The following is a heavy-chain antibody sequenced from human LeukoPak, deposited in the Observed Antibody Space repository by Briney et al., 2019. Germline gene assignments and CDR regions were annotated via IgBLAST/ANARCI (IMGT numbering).Heavy chain of an antibody. D-gene: IGHD2-2*01. J-gene: IGHJ4*02. CDR2: ISYDGSNK. CDR3: AREYCSSTSCSPFDY. V-gene: IGHV3-30-3*01. CDR1: GFTFSSYA. Sequence: GGSLRLSCAASGFTFSSYAMHWVRQAPGKGLEWVAVISYDGSNKYYADSVKGRFTISRDNSKNTLYLQMNSLRAEDTAVYYCAREYCSSTSCSPFDYWGQGTLVTVSS.